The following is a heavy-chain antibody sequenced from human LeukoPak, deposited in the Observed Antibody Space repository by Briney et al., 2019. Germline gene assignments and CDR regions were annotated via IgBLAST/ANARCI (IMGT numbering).Heavy chain of an antibody. J-gene: IGHJ4*02. CDR3: AKDLGLEGYCSGGSCYSRGLDFDY. CDR1: GFTFSSYG. V-gene: IGHV3-30*18. Sequence: PGRSLRLSCAASGFTFSSYGMHWVRQAPGKGLGWVAVISYDGSNKYYADSVKGRFTISRDNSKNTLYLQMNSLRAEDTAVYYCAKDLGLEGYCSGGSCYSRGLDFDYWGQGTLVTVSS. CDR2: ISYDGSNK. D-gene: IGHD2-15*01.